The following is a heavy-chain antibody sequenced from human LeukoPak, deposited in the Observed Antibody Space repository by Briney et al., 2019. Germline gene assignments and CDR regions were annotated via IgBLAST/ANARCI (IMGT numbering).Heavy chain of an antibody. J-gene: IGHJ3*02. D-gene: IGHD2-21*02. CDR2: IYLSGST. CDR1: GGSISSGGYS. V-gene: IGHV4-30-2*01. Sequence: SETLSPTCAVSGGSISSGGYSWSWIRQPPGKGLEWIGYIYLSGSTYYNPSLKSRVTISVDRSKNQFSLKLSSVTAADTAVYYCARDCGGDCYSAFDIWGQGTMVTVSS. CDR3: ARDCGGDCYSAFDI.